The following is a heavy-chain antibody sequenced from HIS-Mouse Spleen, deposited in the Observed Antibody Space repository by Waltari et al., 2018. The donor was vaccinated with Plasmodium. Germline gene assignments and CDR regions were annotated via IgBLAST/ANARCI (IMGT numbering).Heavy chain of an antibody. CDR2: ISSSSSYI. CDR1: GFTFSSYT. Sequence: EVQLVESGGGLVKPGGSLRLSCAASGFTFSSYTMNWVRQAPGKWLGWVSSISSSSSYIYYADSVKGRFTISRDNAKNSLYLQMNSLRAEDTAVYYCARDPPLSITGDLDAFDIWGQGTMVTVSS. CDR3: ARDPPLSITGDLDAFDI. J-gene: IGHJ3*02. D-gene: IGHD7-27*01. V-gene: IGHV3-21*01.